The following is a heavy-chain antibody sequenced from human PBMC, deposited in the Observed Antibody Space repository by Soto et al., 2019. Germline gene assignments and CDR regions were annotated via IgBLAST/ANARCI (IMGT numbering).Heavy chain of an antibody. CDR3: AELGYCSGGSCYGGKVRY. Sequence: VGSLRLSCAASGFTFSDYYMSWIRQAPGKGLEWVSYISSSGSTIYYADSVKGRFTISRDNAKNSLYLQMNSLRAEDTAVYYCAELGYCSGGSCYGGKVRYWGQGTLVTVSS. CDR2: ISSSGSTI. V-gene: IGHV3-11*01. D-gene: IGHD2-15*01. J-gene: IGHJ4*02. CDR1: GFTFSDYY.